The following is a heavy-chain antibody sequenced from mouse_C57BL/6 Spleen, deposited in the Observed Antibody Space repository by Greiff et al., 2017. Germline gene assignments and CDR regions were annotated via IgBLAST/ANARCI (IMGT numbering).Heavy chain of an antibody. Sequence: LQQSGAELVRPGASVKMSCKASGYTFTSYYMHWVKQRPRQGLEWIGAIHPRNGDTSYNQKFKGKATLTVDKSSSTAYMQRSSLTSEDSAVYFCGRNRLWTYGMDYWGQGTSVTVSS. CDR1: GYTFTSYY. CDR2: IHPRNGDT. V-gene: IGHV1-12*01. CDR3: GRNRLWTYGMDY. D-gene: IGHD1-1*02. J-gene: IGHJ4*01.